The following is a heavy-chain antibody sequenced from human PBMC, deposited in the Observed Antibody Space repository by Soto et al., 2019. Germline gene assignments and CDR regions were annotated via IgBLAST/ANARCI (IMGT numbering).Heavy chain of an antibody. J-gene: IGHJ5*02. CDR3: AMITVDKYLIHGVHP. CDR2: LYYSVST. Sequence: PSETLSLTCTVSGDSDTSGNYYWTWILHPPGKGQEWIGHLYYSVSTNYSPSLKSRVTLSLITPNNQFSTKLKSVTDADTAVYYGAMITVDKYLIHGVHPWVQGTLVSDPS. V-gene: IGHV4-61*01. CDR1: GDSDTSGNYY. D-gene: IGHD2-15*01.